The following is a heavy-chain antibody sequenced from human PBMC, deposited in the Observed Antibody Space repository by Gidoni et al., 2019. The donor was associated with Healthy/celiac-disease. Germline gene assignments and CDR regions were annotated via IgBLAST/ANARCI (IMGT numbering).Heavy chain of an antibody. CDR2: ISGSGGST. D-gene: IGHD3-3*01. J-gene: IGHJ5*02. CDR3: AKDSSIFGVNWFDP. V-gene: IGHV3-23*01. Sequence: EVQRLESGGGLVQPGGSLSLSCAASGFPFGSYAMRWVRQARGKGLEWVSAISGSGGSTYYADSVKGRFTISRDNSKNTLYLQMNSLRAEDTAVYYCAKDSSIFGVNWFDPWGQGTLVTVSS. CDR1: GFPFGSYA.